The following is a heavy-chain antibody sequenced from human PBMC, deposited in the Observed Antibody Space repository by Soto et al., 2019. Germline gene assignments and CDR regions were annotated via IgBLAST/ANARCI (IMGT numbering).Heavy chain of an antibody. J-gene: IGHJ6*02. CDR3: ATNGRGRALYYYYGMDV. CDR2: IIPIFGTA. Sequence: QVQLAQSGAEVKKPGSSVKVSCKASGGTFSSYAISWVRQAPGQGLEWMGGIIPIFGTANYAQKFQGRVTITADESTSTAYMELSSLRSEDTAVYYCATNGRGRALYYYYGMDVWGQGTTVTVSS. V-gene: IGHV1-69*12. D-gene: IGHD2-15*01. CDR1: GGTFSSYA.